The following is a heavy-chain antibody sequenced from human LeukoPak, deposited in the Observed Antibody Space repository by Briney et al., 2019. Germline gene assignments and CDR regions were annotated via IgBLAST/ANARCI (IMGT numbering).Heavy chain of an antibody. D-gene: IGHD6-13*01. CDR3: ARDGYSSSWYLLDY. CDR2: INPSGGST. J-gene: IGHJ4*02. CDR1: GYTFTIYY. V-gene: IGHV1-46*01. Sequence: GSSVTVSCTASGYTFTIYYMHWVRQAPGQGLVWMGIINPSGGSTSYAQKFQGRVTMTRDTSTSTVYMELSSLRSEDTAVYYCARDGYSSSWYLLDYWGQGTLVTVSS.